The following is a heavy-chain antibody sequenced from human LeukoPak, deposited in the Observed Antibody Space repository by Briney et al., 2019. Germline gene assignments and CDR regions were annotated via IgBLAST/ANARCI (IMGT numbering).Heavy chain of an antibody. D-gene: IGHD3-22*01. CDR1: GFTFSSYS. Sequence: GGSLRLSCAASGFTFSSYSMNWVRQAPGKGLEWVSYISSSSSTIYYADSVKGRFTISRDNAKNSLYLLMNSLRAEDTAVYYCARGLAYYYDSRGNWFDPWGQGTLVTVSS. CDR2: ISSSSSTI. J-gene: IGHJ5*02. V-gene: IGHV3-48*04. CDR3: ARGLAYYYDSRGNWFDP.